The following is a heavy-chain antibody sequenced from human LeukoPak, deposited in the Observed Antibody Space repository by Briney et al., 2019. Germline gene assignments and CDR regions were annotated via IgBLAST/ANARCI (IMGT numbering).Heavy chain of an antibody. CDR2: IYNTGAT. CDR1: GASFSRYY. D-gene: IGHD6-6*01. J-gene: IGHJ5*02. CDR3: ARRISSTSGRRFDP. V-gene: IGHV4-59*01. Sequence: SETLSLTCTVSGASFSRYYWSWIRQPPGTGLEWIGCIYNTGATDYNPSLKSRVSMSVDTSKNLFSLKLNSVTAADTAVYYCARRISSTSGRRFDPWGQGTLVTVSS.